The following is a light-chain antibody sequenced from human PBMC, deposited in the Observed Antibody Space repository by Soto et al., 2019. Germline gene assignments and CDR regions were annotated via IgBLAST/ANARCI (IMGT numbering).Light chain of an antibody. J-gene: IGKJ3*01. Sequence: IQMTQSPASVSASVGDRVTITCRASQGLNTWLAWYQQKPGQAPKLLIHAASSLQSGVPSRFRGSGYGTDFTLTISSLQPEDFATYYCQQANTFPPTFGPGTKSGYQT. CDR3: QQANTFPPT. CDR1: QGLNTW. CDR2: AAS. V-gene: IGKV1D-12*01.